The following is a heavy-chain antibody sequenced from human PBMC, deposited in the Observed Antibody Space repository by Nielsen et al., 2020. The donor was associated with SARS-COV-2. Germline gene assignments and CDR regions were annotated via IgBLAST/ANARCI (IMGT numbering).Heavy chain of an antibody. D-gene: IGHD6-19*01. CDR1: GFTFSSYA. CDR2: ISGSGGST. CDR3: AKGGVSGWYSLPFDY. J-gene: IGHJ4*02. V-gene: IGHV3-23*01. Sequence: GGSLRLSCAASGFTFSSYAMSWVRQAPGKGLEWVSAISGSGGSTYYADSVKGRFTISRDNSKNTLYLRMNSLRAEDTAVYYCAKGGVSGWYSLPFDYWGQGTLVTVSS.